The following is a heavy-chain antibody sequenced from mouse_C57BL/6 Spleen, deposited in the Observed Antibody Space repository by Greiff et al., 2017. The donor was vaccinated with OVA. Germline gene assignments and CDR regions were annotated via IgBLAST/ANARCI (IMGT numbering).Heavy chain of an antibody. CDR2: IWSDGST. D-gene: IGHD2-2*01. Sequence: ESGPGLVAPSQSLSITCTVSGFSLTSYGVHWVRQPPGKGLEWLVVIWSDGSTTYNSALKSRLSISKDNSKSQVFLKMNSLQTDDTAMYYCAREGYDEGTWFAYWGQGTLVTVSA. CDR3: AREGYDEGTWFAY. CDR1: GFSLTSYG. J-gene: IGHJ3*01. V-gene: IGHV2-6*03.